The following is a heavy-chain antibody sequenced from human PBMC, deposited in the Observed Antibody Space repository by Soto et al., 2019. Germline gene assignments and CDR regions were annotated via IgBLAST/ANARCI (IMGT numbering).Heavy chain of an antibody. CDR1: GGSISSYY. CDR2: IYYSGST. CDR3: ARDSFTMVRGVIERRFDY. V-gene: IGHV4-59*01. J-gene: IGHJ4*02. Sequence: PSETLSLTCTVSGGSISSYYWSWIRQPPGKGLEWIGYIYYSGSTNYNPSLKSRVTISVDTSKNQFSLKLSSVTAADTAVYYCARDSFTMVRGVIERRFDYWGQGTLVTVSS. D-gene: IGHD3-10*01.